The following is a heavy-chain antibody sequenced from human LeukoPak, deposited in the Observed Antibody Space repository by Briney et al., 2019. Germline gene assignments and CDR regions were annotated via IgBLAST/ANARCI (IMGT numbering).Heavy chain of an antibody. CDR1: GGSISSYY. J-gene: IGHJ4*02. D-gene: IGHD3-3*01. CDR2: IYYSGST. CDR3: ARGSYYYDFWSGYHFDY. V-gene: IGHV4-59*01. Sequence: SETLSLTCTVSGGSISSYYWSWIRQPPGKGLGWIGYIYYSGSTNYNPSLKSRVTISVDTSKNQFSLKLSSVTAADTAVYYCARGSYYYDFWSGYHFDYWGQGTLVTVSS.